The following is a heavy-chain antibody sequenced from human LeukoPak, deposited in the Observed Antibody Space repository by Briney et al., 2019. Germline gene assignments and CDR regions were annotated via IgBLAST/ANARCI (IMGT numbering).Heavy chain of an antibody. J-gene: IGHJ4*02. D-gene: IGHD3-16*01. CDR2: ISTGGGMT. Sequence: PGGSLRLSCAVSGFTFSSYAMSWVRQAPGRGLEWVSAISTGGGMTYSADSVKGRFTISRDNSKNTLYLQMNSLRAEDTAIYYCAKDSESRGGGYYFDYWGQGTLVTVSS. V-gene: IGHV3-23*01. CDR3: AKDSESRGGGYYFDY. CDR1: GFTFSSYA.